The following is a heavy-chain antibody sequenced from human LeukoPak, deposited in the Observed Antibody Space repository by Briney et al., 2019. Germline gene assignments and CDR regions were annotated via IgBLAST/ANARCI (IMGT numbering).Heavy chain of an antibody. CDR3: IREQVAARPGYYYYYMDV. V-gene: IGHV3-49*04. D-gene: IGHD6-6*01. J-gene: IGHJ6*03. Sequence: PGGSLRLSCTASGFTFGDYAMSWVRQAPGKGLEWVGFIRSKAYGGTTEYAASVKGRFTISRDDSKSIAYLQMNSLKTEDTAVYYCIREQVAARPGYYYYYMDVWGKGTTVTVSS. CDR2: IRSKAYGGTT. CDR1: GFTFGDYA.